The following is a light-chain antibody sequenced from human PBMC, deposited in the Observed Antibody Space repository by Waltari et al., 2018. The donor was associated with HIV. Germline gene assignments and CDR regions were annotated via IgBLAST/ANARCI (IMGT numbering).Light chain of an antibody. V-gene: IGKV4-1*01. CDR3: QQYYTTPLT. CDR2: WAS. Sequence: DIVMTQSPDSLAVSLGARATINCKYSQSVLYSSNNKNYLAWYQQKPGQPPKLLIYWASARESGVPGRFSGSGSGTDFTLTISSLQAEDVAVYYCQQYYTTPLTFGGGTKVEIK. CDR1: QSVLYSSNNKNY. J-gene: IGKJ4*01.